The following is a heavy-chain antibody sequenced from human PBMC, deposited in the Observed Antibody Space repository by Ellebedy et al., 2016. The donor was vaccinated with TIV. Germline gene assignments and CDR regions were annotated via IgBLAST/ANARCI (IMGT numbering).Heavy chain of an antibody. J-gene: IGHJ5*02. CDR3: TRAHCGGDCPGYNWFDP. D-gene: IGHD2-21*02. Sequence: GGSLRLSCEASGISLRSYWMSWVRQVSGKVLEWVGRIRSKADAGTTDLAAPVKGRFSISRDDSKDTVYLQMNSLKIEDTGVYYCTRAHCGGDCPGYNWFDPWGQGTLVTVSS. V-gene: IGHV3-15*01. CDR2: IRSKADAGTT. CDR1: GISLRSYW.